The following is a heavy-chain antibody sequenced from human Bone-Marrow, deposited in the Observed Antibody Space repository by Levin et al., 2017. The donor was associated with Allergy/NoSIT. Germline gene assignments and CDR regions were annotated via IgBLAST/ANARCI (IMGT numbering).Heavy chain of an antibody. CDR3: ARDLILGSGSYDY. D-gene: IGHD3-10*01. V-gene: IGHV3-74*01. J-gene: IGHJ4*02. Sequence: KGLVWVSRIKRDGSETNYADSVKGRFTISRDNAKNTLYLQMNSLRAEDTAVYYCARDLILGSGSYDYWGQGTLVTVSS. CDR2: IKRDGSET.